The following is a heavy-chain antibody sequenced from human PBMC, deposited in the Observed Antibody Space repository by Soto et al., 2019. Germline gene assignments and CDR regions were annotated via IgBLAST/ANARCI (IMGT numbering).Heavy chain of an antibody. CDR3: ARDVYPVTYYYDSSGYLGGAFDI. J-gene: IGHJ3*02. CDR2: INPSGGST. CDR1: GYTFTSYY. V-gene: IGHV1-46*01. Sequence: GASVKVSCKASGYTFTSYYMHWVRQAPGQGLEWMGIINPSGGSTSYAQKFQGRVTMTRDTSTSTVYMELSSLRSEDTAVYYCARDVYPVTYYYDSSGYLGGAFDIWGQGTMVT. D-gene: IGHD3-22*01.